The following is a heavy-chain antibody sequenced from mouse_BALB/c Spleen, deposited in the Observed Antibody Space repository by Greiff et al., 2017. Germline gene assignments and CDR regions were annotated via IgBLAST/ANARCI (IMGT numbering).Heavy chain of an antibody. J-gene: IGHJ4*01. D-gene: IGHD2-3*01. V-gene: IGHV3-2*02. CDR2: ISYSGST. Sequence: EVKLQESGPGLVKPSQSLSLTCTVTGYSITSDYAWNWIRQFPGNKLEWMGYISYSGSTSYNPSLKSRISITRDTSKNQFFLQLNSVTTEDTATYYCARWLLPLSYAMDYWGQGTSVTVSS. CDR3: ARWLLPLSYAMDY. CDR1: GYSITSDYA.